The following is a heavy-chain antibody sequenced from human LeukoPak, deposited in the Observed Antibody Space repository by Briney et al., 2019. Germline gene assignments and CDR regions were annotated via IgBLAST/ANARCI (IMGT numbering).Heavy chain of an antibody. J-gene: IGHJ4*02. V-gene: IGHV3-33*01. D-gene: IGHD6-13*01. CDR1: GFTFSSYG. CDR2: IWYDGSNK. Sequence: GGSLRLSCAASGFTFSSYGMHWVRQAPGKGLEWVAVIWYDGSNKYYADSVKGRFTISRDNSKNTLYLQMNSLRAEDTAVYYCARALIAAAGTGYWGQGTLVTISS. CDR3: ARALIAAAGTGY.